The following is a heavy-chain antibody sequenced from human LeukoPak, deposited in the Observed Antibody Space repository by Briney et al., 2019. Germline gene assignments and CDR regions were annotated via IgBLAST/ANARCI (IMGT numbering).Heavy chain of an antibody. CDR2: ISYDGSNK. Sequence: GGSLRLSCAASGFTFSSYAMHWVRQAPGKGLEWVAVISYDGSNKYYADSVKGRFTISRDNSKNTLYLQMNSLRAEDTAVYYCARDLEGNWFDPWGQGTLVTVPS. CDR3: ARDLEGNWFDP. V-gene: IGHV3-30*04. CDR1: GFTFSSYA. D-gene: IGHD1-1*01. J-gene: IGHJ5*02.